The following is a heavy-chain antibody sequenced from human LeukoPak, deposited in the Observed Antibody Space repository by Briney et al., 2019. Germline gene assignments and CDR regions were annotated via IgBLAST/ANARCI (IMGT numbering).Heavy chain of an antibody. CDR3: ATSSYGDSAGSP. V-gene: IGHV1-18*01. CDR1: GYTFTSYG. Sequence: ASVKVSCKASGYTFTSYGISWVRQAPGQGLEWMGWISAYNGNTNYAQKLQGRVTMTTDTSTSTAYMELRSLRSDDTAVYYCATSSYGDSAGSPWGQGTLVTVSS. J-gene: IGHJ5*02. CDR2: ISAYNGNT. D-gene: IGHD4-17*01.